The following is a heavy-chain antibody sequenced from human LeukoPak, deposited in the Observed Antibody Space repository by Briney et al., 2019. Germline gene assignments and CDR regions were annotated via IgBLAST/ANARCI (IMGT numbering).Heavy chain of an antibody. J-gene: IGHJ5*02. Sequence: GGSLRLSCAASGFTFRSHGMNWVRQAPGKGLEWVSYISSSGSTIYYADSVKGRFTISRDNAKNSLYLQMNSLRAEDTAVYYCAKDAEIGFGELYWFDPWGQGTLVTVSS. CDR3: AKDAEIGFGELYWFDP. V-gene: IGHV3-48*03. CDR1: GFTFRSHG. CDR2: ISSSGSTI. D-gene: IGHD3-10*01.